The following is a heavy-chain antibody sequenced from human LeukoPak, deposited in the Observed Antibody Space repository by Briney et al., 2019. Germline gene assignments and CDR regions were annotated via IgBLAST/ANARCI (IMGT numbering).Heavy chain of an antibody. D-gene: IGHD2-15*01. Sequence: PSETLSLTCTVSGGSVSSYYWTWIRQPPGKGPEWIGYIHNSEGTKYNPSLKSQVAISADRSKNQFSLRLTSVTAADTALYYCARHHRDCSGGSCYVIDSWGQGTLVTVSS. CDR3: ARHHRDCSGGSCYVIDS. CDR2: IHNSEGT. CDR1: GGSVSSYY. J-gene: IGHJ4*02. V-gene: IGHV4-4*09.